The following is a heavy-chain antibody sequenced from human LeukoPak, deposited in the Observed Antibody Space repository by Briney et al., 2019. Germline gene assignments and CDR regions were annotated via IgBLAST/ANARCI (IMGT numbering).Heavy chain of an antibody. CDR1: GGSISSSSYY. Sequence: SETLSLTCTVSGGSISSSSYYWGWIRQPPGKGLEWIGSIYYSGSTYYNPSLKSRVTTSVDTSKNQVSLKLSSVTAADTAVYYCARTTVVAKYFDYWGQGTLVTVSS. CDR3: ARTTVVAKYFDY. D-gene: IGHD4-23*01. CDR2: IYYSGST. J-gene: IGHJ4*02. V-gene: IGHV4-39*07.